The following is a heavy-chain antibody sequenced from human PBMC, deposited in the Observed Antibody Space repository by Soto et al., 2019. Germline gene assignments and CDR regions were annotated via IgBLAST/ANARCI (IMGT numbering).Heavy chain of an antibody. V-gene: IGHV4-31*03. Sequence: PSETLSLTCTVSGGSISSGGYHWSWIRQHPGKGLEWIGYIYYSGSTYYNPSLKSRVTISVDTSKNQFSLKLSSVTAADTAVYYCARDLAARQGNRFDPWAQGTLVAVSA. CDR2: IYYSGST. CDR3: ARDLAARQGNRFDP. D-gene: IGHD6-6*01. J-gene: IGHJ5*02. CDR1: GGSISSGGYH.